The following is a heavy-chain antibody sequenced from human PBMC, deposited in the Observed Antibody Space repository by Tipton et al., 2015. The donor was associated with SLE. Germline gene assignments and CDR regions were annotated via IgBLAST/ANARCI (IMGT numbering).Heavy chain of an antibody. CDR2: ISSSSSYT. J-gene: IGHJ6*02. CDR1: GFIFSGSV. CDR3: ARDMGCYSKGG. Sequence: SLRLSCAASGFIFSGSVMNWVRQAPGKGLEWASSISSSSSYTYYADSVKGRFTISRDNANNTLYLQMNSLRAEDTAVYYCARDMGCYSKGGWGQGPRVTVSS. V-gene: IGHV3-21*01. D-gene: IGHD3-10*01.